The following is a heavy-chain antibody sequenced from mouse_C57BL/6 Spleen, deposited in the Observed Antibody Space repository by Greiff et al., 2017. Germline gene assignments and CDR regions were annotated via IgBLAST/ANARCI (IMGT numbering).Heavy chain of an antibody. Sequence: QVQLQQSGPELVKPGASVKLSCKASGYTFTSYDINWVKQRPGQGLEWIGWIYPRDGSTKYNEKFKGKATLTVDTSSSTAYMELHSLTSEDSAVYFCARSEGYDEGGAMDYWGQGTSVTVSS. V-gene: IGHV1-85*01. CDR1: GYTFTSYD. J-gene: IGHJ4*01. CDR2: IYPRDGST. D-gene: IGHD2-2*01. CDR3: ARSEGYDEGGAMDY.